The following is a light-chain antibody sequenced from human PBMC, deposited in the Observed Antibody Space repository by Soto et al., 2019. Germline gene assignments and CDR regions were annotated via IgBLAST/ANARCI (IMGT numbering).Light chain of an antibody. CDR2: DTS. J-gene: IGKJ2*03. CDR1: QSVGSY. CDR3: QQRRLGYS. Sequence: EVVLTQSPATLSLSPGERATLSCRASQSVGSYLAWYQQTPGQAPRLLIYDTSNRATGIPARFSGSGSGTDFTLTISSLEPEDSAVYFCQQRRLGYSFGQGTKLEIK. V-gene: IGKV3-11*01.